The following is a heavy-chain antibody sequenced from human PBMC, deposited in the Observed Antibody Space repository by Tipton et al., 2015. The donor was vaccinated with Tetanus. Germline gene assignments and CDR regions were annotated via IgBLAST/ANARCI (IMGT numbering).Heavy chain of an antibody. CDR3: AREGSSSSWGYNYYGMDV. V-gene: IGHV3-53*01. J-gene: IGHJ6*02. D-gene: IGHD6-6*01. CDR2: IYSGGST. Sequence: SLRLSCAASGFTVSSNYMSWVRQAPGKGLEWVSVIYSGGSTYYADSVKGRFTISRDNSKNTLYLQMNSLRAEDTAVYYCAREGSSSSWGYNYYGMDVWGQGTTVTVSS. CDR1: GFTVSSNY.